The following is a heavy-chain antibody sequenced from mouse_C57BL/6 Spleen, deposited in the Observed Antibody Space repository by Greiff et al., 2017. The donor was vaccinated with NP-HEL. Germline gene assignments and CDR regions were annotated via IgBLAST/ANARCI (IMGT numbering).Heavy chain of an antibody. J-gene: IGHJ1*03. D-gene: IGHD1-1*01. Sequence: QVQLQQSGAELVRPGASVTLSCKASGYTFTDYDMHWVKQTPVHGLEWIGAIDPETGGTAYNQKFKGKAILTADKSSRTAYMELRSLTLEDSAVYYGTIGSSYVWYFDVWGTGTTVTVSS. CDR3: TIGSSYVWYFDV. V-gene: IGHV1-15*01. CDR1: GYTFTDYD. CDR2: IDPETGGT.